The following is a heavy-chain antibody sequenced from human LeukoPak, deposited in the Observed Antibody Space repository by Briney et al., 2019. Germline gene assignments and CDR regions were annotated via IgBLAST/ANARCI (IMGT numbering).Heavy chain of an antibody. Sequence: GGSLRLSCAASGFTFSSYSMNWVRQAPGKGLEWVSSISSSSSYIYYADSVKGRFTISRDNAKNSLYLQMNSLRAEDTAVYYCARSGNICSSTSCGSLRYFDWDGYWGQGTLVTVSS. D-gene: IGHD3-9*01. J-gene: IGHJ4*02. CDR2: ISSSSSYI. V-gene: IGHV3-21*01. CDR3: ARSGNICSSTSCGSLRYFDWDGY. CDR1: GFTFSSYS.